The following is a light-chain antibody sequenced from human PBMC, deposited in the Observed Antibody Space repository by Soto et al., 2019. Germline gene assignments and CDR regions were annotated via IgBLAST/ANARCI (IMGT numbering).Light chain of an antibody. CDR3: QQYNIWPQT. CDR2: GAS. CDR1: QSVTSN. Sequence: EIVLTQSPATLSVSPGERATLSCRGSQSVTSNLAWYQQKPGQAPRLLIYGASTRATGIPARFSGSGSGTEFTLTISSLQSEDFAVYFCQQYNIWPQTFGQGTKVDI. J-gene: IGKJ1*01. V-gene: IGKV3-15*01.